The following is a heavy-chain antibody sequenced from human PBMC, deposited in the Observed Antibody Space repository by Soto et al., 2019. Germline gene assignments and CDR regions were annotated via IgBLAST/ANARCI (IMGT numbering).Heavy chain of an antibody. CDR1: GFTFSSYA. Sequence: GGSLRLSCAASGFTFSSYAMHWVRQAPGKGLEWVAVISYDGSNKYYADSVKGRFTISRDNSKNTLYLQMNSLRAEDTAVYYCARGLTASDWLLGYYYYGMDVWGQGTTVTVSS. CDR2: ISYDGSNK. CDR3: ARGLTASDWLLGYYYYGMDV. V-gene: IGHV3-30-3*01. J-gene: IGHJ6*02. D-gene: IGHD3-9*01.